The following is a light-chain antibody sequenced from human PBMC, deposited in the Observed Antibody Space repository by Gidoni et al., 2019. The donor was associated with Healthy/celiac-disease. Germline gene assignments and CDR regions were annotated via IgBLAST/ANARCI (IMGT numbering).Light chain of an antibody. V-gene: IGLV2-14*01. CDR1: SSDVGGYNY. CDR2: DVS. Sequence: QSALTQPASVSGYPGQSITISCTGTSSDVGGYNYVSWYPQHPGKAPKLMIYDVSNRPSGVSNRFSGSKSGNTASLTISGLQAEDEADYYCSSYTSSSSYVFGTGTKVTVL. CDR3: SSYTSSSSYV. J-gene: IGLJ1*01.